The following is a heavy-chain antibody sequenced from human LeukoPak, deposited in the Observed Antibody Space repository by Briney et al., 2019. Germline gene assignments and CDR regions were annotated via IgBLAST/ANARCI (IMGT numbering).Heavy chain of an antibody. CDR1: GGAISSYY. CDR3: ARGRGDGYNWYYFDY. V-gene: IGHV4-59*01. CDR2: IYYSGST. Sequence: PSETLSLTCTVSGGAISSYYGSWIRQPPGKGLEGIGDIYYSGSTTYNPSLKSRVPISVYTSKNQFSLTLSSVTAAATAVYYCARGRGDGYNWYYFDYWGQGTLVTVSS. J-gene: IGHJ4*02. D-gene: IGHD5-24*01.